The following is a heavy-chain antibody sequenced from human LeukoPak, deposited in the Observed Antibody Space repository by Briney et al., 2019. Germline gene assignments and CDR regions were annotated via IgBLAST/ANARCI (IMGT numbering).Heavy chain of an antibody. D-gene: IGHD2-2*01. CDR1: GFTFSSYA. J-gene: IGHJ6*04. V-gene: IGHV3-7*03. CDR3: ARRALRYCSSTRCPPQYYGVDV. Sequence: GGSLRLSCAASGFTFSSYAMSWVRQAPGKGLEWVANIKEDGSEKYYVDSVKGRFTISRDNAKNSLYLQTNSLGAEDTAVYYCARRALRYCSSTRCPPQYYGVDVWGKGPTVTVPS. CDR2: IKEDGSEK.